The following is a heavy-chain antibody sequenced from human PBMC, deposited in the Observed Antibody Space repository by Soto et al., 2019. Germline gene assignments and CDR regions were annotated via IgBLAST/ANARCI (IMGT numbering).Heavy chain of an antibody. J-gene: IGHJ6*02. V-gene: IGHV1-69*01. CDR2: IIPIPGTA. D-gene: IGHD2-2*01. CDR3: ARSHGSSTSLEVYSYCYYGMDV. CDR1: GGTFRSYA. Sequence: QGQLVKSGAEVKKPGSSVKVSCKASGGTFRSYAISWVRQAPVQGLEWLGGIIPIPGTANYAQKFQGRVTIAADESTSTGYIVLSSLRSEDTAGYFCARSHGSSTSLEVYSYCYYGMDVWGQGTTVTVSS.